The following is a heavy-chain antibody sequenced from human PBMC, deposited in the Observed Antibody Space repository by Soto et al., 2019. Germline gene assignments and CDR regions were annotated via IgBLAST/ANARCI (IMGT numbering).Heavy chain of an antibody. Sequence: GASVKVSCKGSGYTFTSYAMHWVRQAPGQRLEWMGWINAGNGNTKYSQKFQGRVTITRDTSASTAYMELSSLRSEDTAVYYCARDLDEXKVAVVVVAATGWGAFDIWGQGTMVTVSS. D-gene: IGHD2-15*01. CDR3: ARDLDEXKVAVVVVAATGWGAFDI. J-gene: IGHJ3*02. V-gene: IGHV1-3*01. CDR2: INAGNGNT. CDR1: GYTFTSYA.